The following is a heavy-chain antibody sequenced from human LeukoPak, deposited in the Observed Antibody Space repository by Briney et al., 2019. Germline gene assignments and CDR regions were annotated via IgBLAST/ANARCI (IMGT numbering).Heavy chain of an antibody. D-gene: IGHD3-22*01. CDR3: ARGLQYYYDSRGYYFH. CDR2: ISYDGSIK. V-gene: IGHV3-30-3*01. J-gene: IGHJ4*01. Sequence: PGGSLRLSCAASGFTFNSYSMYWVCQAPDKGLEWVSVISYDGSIKHYGDSGKGPFTSHRDNSENPLDLELDSLRAGDPAVFYCARGLQYYYDSRGYYFH. CDR1: GFTFNSYS.